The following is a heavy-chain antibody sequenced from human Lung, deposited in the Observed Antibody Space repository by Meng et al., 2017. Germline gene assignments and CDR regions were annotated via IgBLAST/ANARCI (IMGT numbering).Heavy chain of an antibody. D-gene: IGHD4-17*01. CDR1: GVSHSRGHW. J-gene: IGHJ4*02. CDR2: ISHSGNT. CDR3: ARNGAYCLHS. V-gene: IGHV4-4*02. Sequence: VHLAGPRPTLVKSSESLVLTLSASGVSHSRGHWGDWVRQPTGKGLEWIGEISHSGNTNYSPSFRGRVTMSVGRSRDQFSLELNSVTAADTAVYFCARNGAYCLHSWGQGTLVTVSS.